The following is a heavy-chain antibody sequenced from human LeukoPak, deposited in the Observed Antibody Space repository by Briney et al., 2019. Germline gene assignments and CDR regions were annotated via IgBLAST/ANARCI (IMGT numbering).Heavy chain of an antibody. V-gene: IGHV4-39*01. CDR3: VSPRGFSYGYFDY. J-gene: IGHJ4*02. CDR1: GGSISSSSAY. Sequence: PSETLSLTCTVSGGSISSSSAYWGSIRQPPGKGLEWIWSIYYSKNTYYNPSLKSRVTISADTSKNQFSLTLGSVSATVTAVYYCVSPRGFSYGYFDYWGQGTLVTVSS. D-gene: IGHD5-18*01. CDR2: IYYSKNT.